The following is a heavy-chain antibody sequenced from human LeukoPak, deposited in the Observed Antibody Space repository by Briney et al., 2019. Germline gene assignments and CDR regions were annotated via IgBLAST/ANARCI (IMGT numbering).Heavy chain of an antibody. V-gene: IGHV3-20*04. D-gene: IGHD2-15*01. CDR3: AGGGGWY. J-gene: IGHJ4*02. CDR2: INWNGGST. Sequence: GRSLRLSCAASGFTFDDYDMSRVRKAPGKGLEGVSNINWNGGSTGYADSVKGRFTISRDNVKNSLYLQMNSLRAEDTALYYCAGGGGWYWGQGTLVTVSS. CDR1: GFTFDDYD.